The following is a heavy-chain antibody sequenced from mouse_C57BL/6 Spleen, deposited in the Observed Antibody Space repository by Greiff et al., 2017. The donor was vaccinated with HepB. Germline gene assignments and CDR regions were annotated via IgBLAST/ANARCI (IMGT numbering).Heavy chain of an antibody. Sequence: EVMLVESGGGLVKPGGSLKLSCAASGFTFSDYGMHWVRQAPEKGLEWVAYISSGSSTIYYADTVKGRFTISRDNAKNTLFLQMTSLRSEDTAMYYCARYHYYGSSFWYFDVWGTGTTVTVSS. CDR3: ARYHYYGSSFWYFDV. CDR2: ISSGSSTI. V-gene: IGHV5-17*01. D-gene: IGHD1-1*01. CDR1: GFTFSDYG. J-gene: IGHJ1*03.